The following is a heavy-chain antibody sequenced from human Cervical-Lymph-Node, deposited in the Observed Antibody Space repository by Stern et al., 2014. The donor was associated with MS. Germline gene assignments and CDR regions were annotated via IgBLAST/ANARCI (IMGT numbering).Heavy chain of an antibody. CDR2: ISSGGRYI. CDR1: GFTFSSYS. J-gene: IGHJ4*02. V-gene: IGHV3-21*01. D-gene: IGHD4-23*01. CDR3: ARGRGGNYRYYFDY. Sequence: EVKLVESGGGLVKPGGSLSISCAASGFTFSSYSMNWVRQAPGKGLEWDASISSGGRYIYYADSLKGRFTISRDNAKNSLYMQMNSLRAEDTAVYYCARGRGGNYRYYFDYWGQGTLVTVSS.